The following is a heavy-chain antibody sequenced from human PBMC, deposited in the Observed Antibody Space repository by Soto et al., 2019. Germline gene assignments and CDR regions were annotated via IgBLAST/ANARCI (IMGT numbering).Heavy chain of an antibody. Sequence: GGSLRLSCSASGFTFSSYAMHWVRQAPGKGLEYVSAISSNGGSTYYADSVKGRFTISRDNSKNTLYLQMSSLRAEDTAVYYCVKIMGGYGYYYGMDVWGQGTTVTVSS. CDR1: GFTFSSYA. CDR3: VKIMGGYGYYYGMDV. CDR2: ISSNGGST. J-gene: IGHJ6*02. D-gene: IGHD2-8*01. V-gene: IGHV3-64D*06.